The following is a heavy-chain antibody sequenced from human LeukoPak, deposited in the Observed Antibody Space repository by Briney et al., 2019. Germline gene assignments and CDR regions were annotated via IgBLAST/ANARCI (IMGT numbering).Heavy chain of an antibody. D-gene: IGHD6-13*01. Sequence: GRSLRLSCAASGSTFSSYGMHWVRQAPGKGLEWVAVISYDGSNKYYADSVKGRFTISRDNSKNTLYLQMNSLRAEDTAVYYCAKDPGYSSSWYYFDYWGQGTLVTVSS. CDR2: ISYDGSNK. J-gene: IGHJ4*02. CDR1: GSTFSSYG. V-gene: IGHV3-30*18. CDR3: AKDPGYSSSWYYFDY.